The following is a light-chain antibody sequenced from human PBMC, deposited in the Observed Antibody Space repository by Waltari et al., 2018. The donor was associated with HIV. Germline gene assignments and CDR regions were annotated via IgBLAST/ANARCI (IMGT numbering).Light chain of an antibody. CDR2: GAS. V-gene: IGKV3-20*01. J-gene: IGKJ4*01. CDR3: QQYGSSLPLT. Sequence: IVLTQSPGTLSLSPVESATLSCMASQSVSSKYLAMYQQKPGQTPRLLIYGASSRAAGIPDRFSGSGSGTDFTLTISRLEPEDFAVYYCQQYGSSLPLTFGGGTKVEIK. CDR1: QSVSSKY.